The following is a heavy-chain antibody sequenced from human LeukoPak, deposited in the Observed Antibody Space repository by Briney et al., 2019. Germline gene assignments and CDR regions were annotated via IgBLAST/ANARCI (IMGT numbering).Heavy chain of an antibody. Sequence: ASVKVSCKASGYTFTSYGISWVRQAPGQGLEWMGWISAYNGNTNYAQKLQGRVTMTTDTSTSTAYMELRSLRSDDTAVYYCARVRTEQLVENWFDPWGQGTLVTVSS. V-gene: IGHV1-18*01. D-gene: IGHD6-13*01. CDR1: GYTFTSYG. CDR3: ARVRTEQLVENWFDP. J-gene: IGHJ5*02. CDR2: ISAYNGNT.